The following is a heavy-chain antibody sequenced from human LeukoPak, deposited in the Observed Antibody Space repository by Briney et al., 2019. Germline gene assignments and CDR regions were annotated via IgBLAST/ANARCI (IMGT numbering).Heavy chain of an antibody. CDR2: VSGGGGTT. CDR3: AKVRCGGACVDAFDI. V-gene: IGHV3-23*01. CDR1: RFSFTSHV. Sequence: GGSLRLSCAASRFSFTSHVMSWVRQAPGKGLEWVSSVSGGGGTTYYADSVKGRFNISKDNSKNTLYLQMNSLRAEDTAIYYCAKVRCGGACVDAFDIWGQGTMVTVSS. D-gene: IGHD2-21*02. J-gene: IGHJ3*02.